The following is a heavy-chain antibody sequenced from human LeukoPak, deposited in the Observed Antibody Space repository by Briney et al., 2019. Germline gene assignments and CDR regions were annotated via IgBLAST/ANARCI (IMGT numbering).Heavy chain of an antibody. V-gene: IGHV3-74*01. Sequence: PGGSLRLSCAASGFTFWRYWMHWVRPAPGKGLVWVARINSDGSSTNYADPVKGRFTISRDNATNTLSLQMNSLRAEDTAVYYCARIGAAGMSAYFDYWGQGTLVTVSP. CDR2: INSDGSST. J-gene: IGHJ4*02. D-gene: IGHD6-13*01. CDR3: ARIGAAGMSAYFDY. CDR1: GFTFWRYW.